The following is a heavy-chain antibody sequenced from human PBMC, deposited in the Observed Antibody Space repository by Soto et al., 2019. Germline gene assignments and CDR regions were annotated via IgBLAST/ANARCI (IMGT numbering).Heavy chain of an antibody. CDR1: GYTFTSYG. D-gene: IGHD2-2*02. CDR2: ISAYNGNT. Sequence: QVQLVQSGAEVKKPGASVKVSCKASGYTFTSYGISWVRQAPGQGLEWMGWISAYNGNTNYAQKLQGRVTMTTDTSTSTAYMELRSLRSDDTAAYYCAREGGYCSSTSCYTDAFYIWGQGTMVTVSS. J-gene: IGHJ3*02. V-gene: IGHV1-18*01. CDR3: AREGGYCSSTSCYTDAFYI.